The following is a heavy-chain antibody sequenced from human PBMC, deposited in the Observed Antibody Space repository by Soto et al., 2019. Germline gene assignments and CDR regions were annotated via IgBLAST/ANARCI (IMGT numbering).Heavy chain of an antibody. V-gene: IGHV1-69*12. CDR2: IIPIFGTA. D-gene: IGHD2-21*02. Sequence: QVQLVQSGAEVKKPGSSVKVSCKASGGTFSSYAISWVRQAPGQGLEWMGGIIPIFGTANYAQKFQGRVTITADESTSTADMELSSMRSEDTGVYYCVGIVVVTATTGLDGMDVWGQGTTVTVSS. CDR3: VGIVVVTATTGLDGMDV. CDR1: GGTFSSYA. J-gene: IGHJ6*02.